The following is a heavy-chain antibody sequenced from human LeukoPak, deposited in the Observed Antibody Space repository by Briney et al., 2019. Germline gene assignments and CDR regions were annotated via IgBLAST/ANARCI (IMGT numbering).Heavy chain of an antibody. CDR2: ISSSSTYI. V-gene: IGHV3-21*01. CDR1: GFTFRSYS. J-gene: IGHJ6*02. CDR3: ARPHPRTVFGVFSYYYGMDV. Sequence: GGSLRLSCAASGFTFRSYSMNWVRQAPGKGLEWVSSISSSSTYIYYADSVKGRFIISRDNAKNSLHLQMNSLRAEDTAVYYCARPHPRTVFGVFSYYYGMDVWGQGTTVTVSS. D-gene: IGHD3-3*01.